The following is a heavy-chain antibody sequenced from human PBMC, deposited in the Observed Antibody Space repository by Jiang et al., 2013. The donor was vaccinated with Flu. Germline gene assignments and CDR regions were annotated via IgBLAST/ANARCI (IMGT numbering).Heavy chain of an antibody. Sequence: RLSCAASGFTFSSYEMNWVRQAPGKGLEWVSYISSSGSTIYYADSVKGRFTISRDNAKNSLYLQMNSLRAEDTAVYYCAREYSSSSNSEFDYWGQGTLVTVSS. CDR1: GFTFSSYE. CDR2: ISSSGSTI. CDR3: AREYSSSSNSEFDY. J-gene: IGHJ4*02. V-gene: IGHV3-48*03. D-gene: IGHD6-6*01.